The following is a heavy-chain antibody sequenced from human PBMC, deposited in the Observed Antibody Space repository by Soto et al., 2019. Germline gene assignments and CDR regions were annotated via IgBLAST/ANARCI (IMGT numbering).Heavy chain of an antibody. D-gene: IGHD2-8*01. CDR2: INPRGIST. CDR3: ARDYCTNGVCYTRAFDI. J-gene: IGHJ3*02. Sequence: ASVKVSCKASGYTFTSYYIHWVRQAPGQGLEWMGIINPRGISTDYAQKFQGRVTMTRDTSTSTVYMELSSLRSEDTAVYYCARDYCTNGVCYTRAFDIWGQGTMVTVS. CDR1: GYTFTSYY. V-gene: IGHV1-46*01.